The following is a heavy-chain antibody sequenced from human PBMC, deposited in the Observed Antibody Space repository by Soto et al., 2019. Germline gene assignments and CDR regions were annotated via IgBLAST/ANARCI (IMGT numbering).Heavy chain of an antibody. J-gene: IGHJ6*01. V-gene: IGHV1-2*02. CDR3: ARDWVDTAIQGHYYYHYGMDV. CDR2: INPNSGGT. Sequence: ASVKVYSKASGYPFTGYYMHLVRQAPGQGLEWAGWINPNSGGTNYAQKFQGRVTMTRDTSISTAYMELSRLRSDDTAVYYCARDWVDTAIQGHYYYHYGMDVWGQGTPVTVSS. CDR1: GYPFTGYY. D-gene: IGHD5-18*01.